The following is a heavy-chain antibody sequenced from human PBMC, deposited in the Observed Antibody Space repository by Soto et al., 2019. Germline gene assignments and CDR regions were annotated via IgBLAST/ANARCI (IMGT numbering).Heavy chain of an antibody. CDR3: VSDETQLERRPSYGKDV. J-gene: IGHJ6*02. V-gene: IGHV3-33*01. Sequence: QMQLEESGGGVVQPGRSLRLSCVASGFTFSHYGMHGVRQAPGKGLEWVAVIWHHGGNKYYADSVKGRFTISRDNARNTLYLQMDSLRGEATGVYYGVSDETQLERRPSYGKDVWGRGTKVIVSS. CDR2: IWHHGGNK. D-gene: IGHD1-1*01. CDR1: GFTFSHYG.